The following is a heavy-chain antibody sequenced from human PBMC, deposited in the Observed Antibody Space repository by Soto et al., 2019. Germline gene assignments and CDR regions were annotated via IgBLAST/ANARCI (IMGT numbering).Heavy chain of an antibody. CDR3: AILGHDSSGYWFDP. CDR1: GGSISSGDYY. V-gene: IGHV4-30-4*01. J-gene: IGHJ5*02. CDR2: IYYSGST. D-gene: IGHD3-22*01. Sequence: SETLSLTCTVSGGSISSGDYYWSWIRQPPGKGLEWIGYIYYSGSTYYNPSLKSRVTISVDTSKNQFSLKLSSVTAADTAVYYCAILGHDSSGYWFDPWGQGTRVTV.